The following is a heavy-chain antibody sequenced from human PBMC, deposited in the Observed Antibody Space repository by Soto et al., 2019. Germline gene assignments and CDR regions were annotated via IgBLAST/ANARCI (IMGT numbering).Heavy chain of an antibody. CDR2: ISAYNGNT. D-gene: IGHD3-3*01. J-gene: IGHJ4*02. V-gene: IGHV1-18*01. CDR1: GYTFTSSG. CDR3: ARDAGITIFGVVIP. Sequence: ASVKVSCKASGYTFTSSGISWVRQAPGQGLEWMGWISAYNGNTNYAQKLQGRVTMTTDTSTSTAYMELRSLRSDDTAVYYCARDAGITIFGVVIPWGQGTLVTVPS.